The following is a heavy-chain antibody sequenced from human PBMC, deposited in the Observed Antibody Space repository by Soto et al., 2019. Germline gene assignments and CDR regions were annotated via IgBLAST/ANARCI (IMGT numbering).Heavy chain of an antibody. J-gene: IGHJ6*02. CDR2: IYDSGST. CDR1: GGSMRTFY. Sequence: PSETLSLTCNVSGGSMRTFYWSWIRQSPGKGLEWIGYIYDSGSTHYNPSLKSRVTISVDTSKNQFSLKMSSVTAADTAVYYCAREVGYYDFRSGSYTRYYGMDVWGQGTTVT. V-gene: IGHV4-59*13. D-gene: IGHD3-3*01. CDR3: AREVGYYDFRSGSYTRYYGMDV.